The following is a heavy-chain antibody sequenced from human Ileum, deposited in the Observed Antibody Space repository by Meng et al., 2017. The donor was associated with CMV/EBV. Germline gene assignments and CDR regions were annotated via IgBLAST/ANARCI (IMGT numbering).Heavy chain of an antibody. J-gene: IGHJ5*01. CDR3: VRDLVGNRDS. D-gene: IGHD1-14*01. CDR1: GFTFSYYW. Sequence: GGAGGGLVRPGGALRLSCADSGFTFSYYWMHWVRQAPGEGPVWVSRIDTDGTVTSYAESVRGRFTISRDNSKNTLYLQMNDLRAGDSGVYYCVRDLVGNRDSWGHGTLVTVSS. V-gene: IGHV3-74*03. CDR2: IDTDGTVT.